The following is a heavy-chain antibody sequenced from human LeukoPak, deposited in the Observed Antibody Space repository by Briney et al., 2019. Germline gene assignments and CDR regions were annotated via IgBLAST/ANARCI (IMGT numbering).Heavy chain of an antibody. CDR3: ARDRTPDSGYDPYFDY. Sequence: SVTVSCKASGGTFSSYAISWVRQAPGQGLEWMGGIIPIFGTANYAQKFQGRVTITADESTSTAYMELSSLRSEDTAVYYCARDRTPDSGYDPYFDYWGQGTLVTVSS. V-gene: IGHV1-69*13. D-gene: IGHD5-12*01. CDR1: GGTFSSYA. J-gene: IGHJ4*02. CDR2: IIPIFGTA.